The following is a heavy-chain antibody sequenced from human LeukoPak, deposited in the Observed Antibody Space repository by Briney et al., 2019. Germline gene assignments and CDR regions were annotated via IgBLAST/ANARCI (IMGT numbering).Heavy chain of an antibody. D-gene: IGHD6-19*01. CDR1: GLTFSSYW. J-gene: IGHJ4*02. V-gene: IGHV3-7*01. CDR3: VGGIGWLPDY. CDR2: IEQDGSEK. Sequence: GGSLRLSCAASGLTFSSYWGNWVRQAPGEGLEWVANIEQDGSEKNYVDSVKGPFTISRDNAENSLYLQMNSLRVEDTAVYYCVGGIGWLPDYWGQGTLVTVSS.